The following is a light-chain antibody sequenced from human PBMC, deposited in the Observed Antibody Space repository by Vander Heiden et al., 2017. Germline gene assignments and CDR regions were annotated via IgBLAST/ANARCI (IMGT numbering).Light chain of an antibody. CDR1: QSISSH. V-gene: IGKV1-39*01. J-gene: IGKJ1*01. CDR2: AAS. Sequence: IHMTQSPSSLSASVGDRVTITCRASQSISSHLNWYQQKPGKAPKLLIYAASNLQSGVPSRFSGSGSGTDFTLTIRSLQPEDFTTYYCQPSYSTLWTFGQGTKVAIK. CDR3: QPSYSTLWT.